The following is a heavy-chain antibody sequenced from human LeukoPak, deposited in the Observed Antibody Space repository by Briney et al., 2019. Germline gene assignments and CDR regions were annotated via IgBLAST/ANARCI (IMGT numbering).Heavy chain of an antibody. CDR1: GYTFTGYY. CDR2: INPNGGST. CDR3: ARATLSDYYFEY. V-gene: IGHV1-46*01. Sequence: ASVNVSCKASGYTFTGYYIHWVRQAPGQGLEWLGIINPNGGSTSYAQKFQGRVTMTRDTSASTVYMELSSLRSEDTAVYYCARATLSDYYFEYWGQGTLVTVSS. J-gene: IGHJ4*02.